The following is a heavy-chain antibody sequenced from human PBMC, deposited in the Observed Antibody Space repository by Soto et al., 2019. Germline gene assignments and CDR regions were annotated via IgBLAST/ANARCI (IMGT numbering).Heavy chain of an antibody. CDR1: EFTFGDHY. CDR2: TRNKANSYTT. Sequence: EVQLVESGGGLVRPGGSLRLSCATSEFTFGDHYMDWVRQAPRKGLEWVSRTRNKANSYTTEYAASVKGRFTISRDDSKNSLYLQMNSLKTEDTAVYYCARVCGGDCSDYYGMDVWGQGTTVTVSS. J-gene: IGHJ6*02. D-gene: IGHD2-21*02. CDR3: ARVCGGDCSDYYGMDV. V-gene: IGHV3-72*01.